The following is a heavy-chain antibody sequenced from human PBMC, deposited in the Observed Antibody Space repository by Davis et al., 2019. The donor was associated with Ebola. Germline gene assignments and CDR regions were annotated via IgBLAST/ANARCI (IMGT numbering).Heavy chain of an antibody. V-gene: IGHV4-39*01. CDR3: AKIRSTPGVMVTGWVDV. D-gene: IGHD5-18*01. CDR2: FDYSGST. J-gene: IGHJ5*02. Sequence: PSEILSLTCTVPGGPTLDNNYYWGWIRQTPGRGPEWIWSFDYSGSTYSDLSPKIPLIISIGTSKNQFSLKMSSVTAADTAVYYCAKIRSTPGVMVTGWVDVWGQGTLVTVST. CDR1: GGPTLDNNYY.